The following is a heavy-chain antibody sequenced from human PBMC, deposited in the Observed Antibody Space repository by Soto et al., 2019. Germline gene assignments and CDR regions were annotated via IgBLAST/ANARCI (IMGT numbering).Heavy chain of an antibody. V-gene: IGHV4-59*01. CDR1: GGSISSYY. CDR2: IYYSGST. J-gene: IGHJ6*03. CDR3: ARRITIFGVVSYYYYMDV. D-gene: IGHD3-3*01. Sequence: SETMSLTCTVSGGSISSYYWSWTRQPPGKGLEWIGYIYYSGSTNYNPSLKSRVTISVDTSKNQFSLKLSSVTAADTAVYFCARRITIFGVVSYYYYMDVWGKGTTVTVSS.